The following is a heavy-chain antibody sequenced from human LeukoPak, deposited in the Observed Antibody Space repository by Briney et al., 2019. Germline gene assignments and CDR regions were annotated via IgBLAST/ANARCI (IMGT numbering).Heavy chain of an antibody. Sequence: PGGSLRLSCAASGFTFNNCAMNWVRQAPGKGLEWVSSISGGGETTYYADSAKGRFTISRDNSQNTLYLQMNRLRAEDTAVYYCARDYADYVGYFFFDYWGQGTLVTVSS. D-gene: IGHD4-17*01. CDR2: ISGGGETT. V-gene: IGHV3-23*01. J-gene: IGHJ4*02. CDR1: GFTFNNCA. CDR3: ARDYADYVGYFFFDY.